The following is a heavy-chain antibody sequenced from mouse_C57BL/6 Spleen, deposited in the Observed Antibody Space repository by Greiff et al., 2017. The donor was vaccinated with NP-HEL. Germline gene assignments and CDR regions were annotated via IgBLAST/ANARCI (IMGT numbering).Heavy chain of an antibody. CDR1: GYTFTGYW. V-gene: IGHV1-9*01. CDR3: ARGDDYDGSFYWYFDV. D-gene: IGHD2-4*01. CDR2: ILPGSGST. J-gene: IGHJ1*03. Sequence: QVQLQQSGAELMKPGASVKLSCKATGYTFTGYWIEWVKQRPGHGLEWIGEILPGSGSTNYNEKFKGKATFTADTSSNTAYMQLSSLTTEDSAIYYCARGDDYDGSFYWYFDVWGTGTTVTVSS.